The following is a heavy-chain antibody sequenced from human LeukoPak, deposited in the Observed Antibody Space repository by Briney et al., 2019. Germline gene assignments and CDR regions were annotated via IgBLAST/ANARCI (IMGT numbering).Heavy chain of an antibody. Sequence: PGGSLRLSCAASGFIVSDYNMNWVRQAPGKGLELVANIKQDRSEKYYVDSVKGRFTISRDNAKNSLYLQMNSLRAEDTAVYYCARLREIPVFGVVTKSTSYFDYWGQGTLVTVSS. CDR3: ARLREIPVFGVVTKSTSYFDY. V-gene: IGHV3-7*01. CDR1: GFIVSDYN. J-gene: IGHJ4*02. D-gene: IGHD3-3*01. CDR2: IKQDRSEK.